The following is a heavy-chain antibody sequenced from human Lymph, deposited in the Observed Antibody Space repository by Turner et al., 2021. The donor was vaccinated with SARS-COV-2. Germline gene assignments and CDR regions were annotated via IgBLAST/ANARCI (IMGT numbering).Heavy chain of an antibody. CDR1: GYTFTRYD. D-gene: IGHD3-9*01. CDR3: ARAAQLTVWFDP. J-gene: IGHJ5*02. V-gene: IGHV1-8*01. Sequence: QVQLVQSGAEVKNPGASVTVSCMASGYTFTRYDINWVRQATGQGLEWMGWMDTNSGNTGYAQKFQGRVTMTRNTSISTAYMELSSLRSEDTAVYYCARAAQLTVWFDPWGQGTLVTVSS. CDR2: MDTNSGNT.